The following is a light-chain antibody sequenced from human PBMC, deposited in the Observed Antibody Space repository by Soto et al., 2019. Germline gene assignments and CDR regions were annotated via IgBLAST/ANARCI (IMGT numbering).Light chain of an antibody. Sequence: QSVLAQPASVSGSTGQSITISCTGTSSDVGGYNYVSWYQQHPGKAPKLMIYEVSNRPSGVSNRFSGSKSGNTASMTITGLQAEDEADYYCSSYTSSSTLRSVFGTGTKVTVL. CDR3: SSYTSSSTLRSV. CDR2: EVS. J-gene: IGLJ1*01. V-gene: IGLV2-14*01. CDR1: SSDVGGYNY.